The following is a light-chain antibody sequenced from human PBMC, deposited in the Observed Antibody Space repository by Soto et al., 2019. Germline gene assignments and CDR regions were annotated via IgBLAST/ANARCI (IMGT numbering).Light chain of an antibody. Sequence: EIVLTQSPGTLSLSPGERATLSCRASQSVSSAFLAWYQQKPGQAPRLLIYGASSRATGIPDRFSGSGSGTDFTLTIRRLEPEDFAVYYCQQHETFGGGTKVEIK. J-gene: IGKJ4*01. CDR2: GAS. CDR3: QQHET. CDR1: QSVSSAF. V-gene: IGKV3-20*01.